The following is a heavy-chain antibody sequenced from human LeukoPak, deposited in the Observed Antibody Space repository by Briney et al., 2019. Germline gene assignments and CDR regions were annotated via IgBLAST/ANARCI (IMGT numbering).Heavy chain of an antibody. Sequence: SETLSLTCSVSGGSISSYYWSWIRQPPGKGLEWIGYIYYSGSTNYNPSLKSRVTISVDTSKNQFSLKLSSVTAADTAVYYCARDRPIVGATDALDIWGQGTMVTVSS. CDR2: IYYSGST. D-gene: IGHD1-26*01. V-gene: IGHV4-59*01. CDR3: ARDRPIVGATDALDI. J-gene: IGHJ3*02. CDR1: GGSISSYY.